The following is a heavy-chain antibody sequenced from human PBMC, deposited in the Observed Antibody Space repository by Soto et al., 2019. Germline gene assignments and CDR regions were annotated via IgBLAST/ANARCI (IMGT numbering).Heavy chain of an antibody. J-gene: IGHJ4*02. CDR3: ASLKRGYSYGYFDC. CDR2: ITYSGMT. V-gene: IGHV4-30-4*01. CDR1: GDSITSGTVY. Sequence: SEPLSLTCSVPGDSITSGTVYWSWIRQSSGKGLEYIGYITYSGMTFQNPSLKMRVDMSVDTPKKQFSLEVRSVTAADTAVYYCASLKRGYSYGYFDCWGQGTLVTVSS. D-gene: IGHD5-18*01.